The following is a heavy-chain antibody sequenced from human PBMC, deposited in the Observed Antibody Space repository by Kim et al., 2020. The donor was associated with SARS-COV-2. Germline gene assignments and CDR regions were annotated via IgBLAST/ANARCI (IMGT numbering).Heavy chain of an antibody. CDR1: GFTFSSYS. CDR3: ARDKGTAMLRYYYGMDV. D-gene: IGHD5-18*01. V-gene: IGHV3-48*02. J-gene: IGHJ6*02. CDR2: ISSSSSTI. Sequence: GGSLRLSCAASGFTFSSYSMNWVRQAPGKGLEWVSYISSSSSTIYYADSVKGRFTISRDNAKNSLYLQMNSLRDEDTAVYYCARDKGTAMLRYYYGMDVWGQGTTVTVSS.